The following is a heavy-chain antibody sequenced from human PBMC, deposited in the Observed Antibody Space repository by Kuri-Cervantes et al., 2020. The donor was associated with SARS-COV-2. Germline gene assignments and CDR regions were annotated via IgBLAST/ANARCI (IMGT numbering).Heavy chain of an antibody. J-gene: IGHJ4*02. CDR3: AIAAAEFFDY. V-gene: IGHV3-53*01. Sequence: LSLTCAASGFTVSSNYMSRVRQAPGKGLEWVSVIYSGGSTYYADSVKGRFTISRDNSKNTLYLQMNSLRAEDTAVYYCAIAAAEFFDYWGQETLVTVSS. D-gene: IGHD6-13*01. CDR1: GFTVSSNY. CDR2: IYSGGST.